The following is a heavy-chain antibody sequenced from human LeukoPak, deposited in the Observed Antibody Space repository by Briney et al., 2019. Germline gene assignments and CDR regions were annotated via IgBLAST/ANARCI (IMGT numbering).Heavy chain of an antibody. CDR2: ISYDGSNK. Sequence: GRSLRLSCAASGFTFSSDGMHWVRQAPGKGLEWVAVISYDGSNKYYADSVKGRFTISRDNSKNTLYLQMNSLRAEDTAVYYCAKDLWTVTSRFEFDYWGQGTLVTVSS. CDR3: AKDLWTVTSRFEFDY. V-gene: IGHV3-30*18. CDR1: GFTFSSDG. D-gene: IGHD4-17*01. J-gene: IGHJ4*02.